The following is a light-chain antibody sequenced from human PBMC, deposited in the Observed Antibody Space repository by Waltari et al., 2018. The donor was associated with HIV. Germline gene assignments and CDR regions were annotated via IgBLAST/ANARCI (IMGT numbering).Light chain of an antibody. V-gene: IGLV3-10*01. J-gene: IGLJ3*02. Sequence: SNELTQPPSLSVPPGQTARNTCLGDGWPKNNAYWYQQKSGQAPVLVISDDTKRPSGIPERFSGSSSGTMATLTITGAQAEDEADYYCFSTDMNADHLGGLFGGGTKLTVL. CDR1: GWPKNN. CDR3: FSTDMNADHLGGL. CDR2: DDT.